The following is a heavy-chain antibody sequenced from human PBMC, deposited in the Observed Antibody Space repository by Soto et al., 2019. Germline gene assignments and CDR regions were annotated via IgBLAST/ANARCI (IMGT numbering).Heavy chain of an antibody. CDR2: INSDGSST. CDR1: GFTFSSYW. Sequence: GGSLRLSCAASGFTFSSYWMHWVRQAPGKELVWVSRINSDGSSTSYADSVKGRFTISRDNAENTLYLQMNSLRAEDTAVYYCARGYSGFDNYYSYYMDVWGKGTTVTVSS. D-gene: IGHD5-12*01. CDR3: ARGYSGFDNYYSYYMDV. J-gene: IGHJ6*03. V-gene: IGHV3-74*01.